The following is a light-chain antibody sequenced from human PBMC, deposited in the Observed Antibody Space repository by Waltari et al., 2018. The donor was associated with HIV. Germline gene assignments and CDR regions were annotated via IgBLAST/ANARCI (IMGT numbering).Light chain of an antibody. CDR3: TSFTTTTAWV. CDR1: SSAIGGYDY. Sequence: QSALTQPASVSGSLGQSITFSCTGTSSAIGGYDYVSWYQQHPGEAPKLIFYDVTNRPSVISDLISGSKSGDTASLTISGLQAEDEADYYCTSFTTTTAWVFGGGTKLTVL. J-gene: IGLJ3*02. CDR2: DVT. V-gene: IGLV2-14*03.